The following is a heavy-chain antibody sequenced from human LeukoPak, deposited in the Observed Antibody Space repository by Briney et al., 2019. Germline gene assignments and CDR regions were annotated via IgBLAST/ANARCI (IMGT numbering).Heavy chain of an antibody. D-gene: IGHD3-22*01. CDR3: HNYYDSSGYYAGY. CDR1: GFTFSNAW. V-gene: IGHV3-15*01. Sequence: GGSLRLSCAASGFTFSNAWMSWVRQAPGKGLEWVGRIKSKTDGGTTDYAAPVKGRFTISRDDSKNTLYLQMTSLKTEDTAVYYCHNYYDSSGYYAGYWGQGTLVTVSS. CDR2: IKSKTDGGTT. J-gene: IGHJ4*02.